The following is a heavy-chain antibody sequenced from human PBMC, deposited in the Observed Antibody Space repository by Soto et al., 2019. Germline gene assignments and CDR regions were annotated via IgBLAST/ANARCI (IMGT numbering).Heavy chain of an antibody. D-gene: IGHD3-3*01. J-gene: IGHJ6*02. CDR1: GGTFSSYA. CDR3: AREPRITILGVVVYYYYGMDV. V-gene: IGHV1-69*06. Sequence: QVQLVQSGAEVKKPGASVKVSCKASGGTFSSYAISWVRQAPGQGLEWMGGIIPIFGTANYAQKCQGRVTITADKSTSTAYMELSSLRPEDTAVYYCAREPRITILGVVVYYYYGMDVWGQGTTVTVSS. CDR2: IIPIFGTA.